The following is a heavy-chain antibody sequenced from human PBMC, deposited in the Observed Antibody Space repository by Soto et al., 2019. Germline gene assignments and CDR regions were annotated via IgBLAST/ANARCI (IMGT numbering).Heavy chain of an antibody. V-gene: IGHV1-69*13. CDR2: IIPIFGTA. CDR1: GGTFSSYA. D-gene: IGHD5-12*01. CDR3: ARGVFDGYPIDY. Sequence: SVKVSCKASGGTFSSYAISWVRQAPGQGLEWMGGIIPIFGTANYAQKFQGRVTITADESTSTAYLDLSSLRSEDTAAYYCARGVFDGYPIDYWGQGTLVTVSS. J-gene: IGHJ4*02.